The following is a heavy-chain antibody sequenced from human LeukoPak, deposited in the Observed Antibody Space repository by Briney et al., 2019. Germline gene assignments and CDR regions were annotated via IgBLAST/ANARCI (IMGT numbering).Heavy chain of an antibody. CDR3: ARVPGVYYDRLTGYGSGWFDP. Sequence: SETLSLTCTVSGYSISSGYYWGWVRQPPGKGLEWIGTVYHSGSTYYNPSLRSRVTISVETPKNQFSLKVRPMTAADTAVYYCARVPGVYYDRLTGYGSGWFDPWGQGTLVTVSS. D-gene: IGHD3-9*01. CDR2: VYHSGST. V-gene: IGHV4-38-2*02. J-gene: IGHJ5*02. CDR1: GYSISSGYY.